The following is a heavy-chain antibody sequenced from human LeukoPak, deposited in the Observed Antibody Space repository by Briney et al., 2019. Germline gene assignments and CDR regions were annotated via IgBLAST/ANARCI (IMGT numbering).Heavy chain of an antibody. D-gene: IGHD3-3*01. CDR2: IYADGST. CDR3: AKRSVPGRPGY. J-gene: IGHJ4*02. CDR1: GFIVSDND. Sequence: GSLRLSCAASGFIVSDNDIKWVRQAPGKGLEWVSLIYADGSTHYTDSVKGRFSISRDNSQNTVYLQMNSLRGEDTAVYSCAKRSVPGRPGYWGQGTLVTVSS. V-gene: IGHV3-66*04.